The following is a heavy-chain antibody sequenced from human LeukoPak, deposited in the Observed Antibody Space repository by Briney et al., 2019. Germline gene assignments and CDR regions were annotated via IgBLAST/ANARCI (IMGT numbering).Heavy chain of an antibody. J-gene: IGHJ4*02. CDR3: ARGTLYKDDPFDY. CDR2: IATAGDT. D-gene: IGHD2/OR15-2a*01. CDR1: GFIFSSYD. V-gene: IGHV3-13*01. Sequence: PGGYLRLSCAASGFIFSSYDMHWVRQAKGKGLEWGSAIATAGDTYYPGSVKGRFTIPRENAKNSLYLQMNSLRAGDTAVYYCARGTLYKDDPFDYWGQGTLVTVSS.